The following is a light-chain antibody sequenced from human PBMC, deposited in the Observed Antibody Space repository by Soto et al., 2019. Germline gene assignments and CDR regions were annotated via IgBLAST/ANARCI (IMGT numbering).Light chain of an antibody. CDR1: SSDIGAYDY. CDR3: SSFTTSSTMI. V-gene: IGLV2-14*01. Sequence: QSALTQPASLSGSPGQSITISCTGTSSDIGAYDYVSWFQQHPGKAPKLMISEVNNRPSGVSNRFSGSKSGNTASTASLTISGLQAEDEAYYYCSSFTTSSTMIFGGGTKLTVL. J-gene: IGLJ2*01. CDR2: EVN.